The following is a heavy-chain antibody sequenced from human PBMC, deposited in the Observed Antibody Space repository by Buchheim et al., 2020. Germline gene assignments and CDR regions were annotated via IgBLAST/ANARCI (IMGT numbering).Heavy chain of an antibody. D-gene: IGHD3-10*01. V-gene: IGHV3-48*03. CDR2: ISAGGTTT. Sequence: EVQLVESGGGLVQPGESLRLSCAASGFTFSNYEMNWVRQAPGKGLEWVSHISAGGTTTYYADSVKGRFTTSRDNAKKPLHLQMNSLRAEDTAVYYCASRGFDPWGQGTL. CDR1: GFTFSNYE. CDR3: ASRGFDP. J-gene: IGHJ5*02.